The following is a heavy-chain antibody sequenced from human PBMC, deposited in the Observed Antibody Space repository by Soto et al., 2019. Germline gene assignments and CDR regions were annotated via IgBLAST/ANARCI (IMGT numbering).Heavy chain of an antibody. CDR2: INHSGRV. D-gene: IGHD3-22*01. CDR1: GGSFSCHS. J-gene: IGHJ5*01. Sequence: SETLSLTCAVYGGSFSCHSWTWIRRSPGKGLEWIGDINHSGRVNYSPSLKSRVTISLDTSKNQFSLTLSAVTAADTAMYYCSTRAYDTNGYYRFDPWGQGTLVTVSS. V-gene: IGHV4-34*01. CDR3: STRAYDTNGYYRFDP.